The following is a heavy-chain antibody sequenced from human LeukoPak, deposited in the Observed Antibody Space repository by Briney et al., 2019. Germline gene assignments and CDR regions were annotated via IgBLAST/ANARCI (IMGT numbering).Heavy chain of an antibody. CDR1: GFDFSIYG. D-gene: IGHD1-26*01. V-gene: IGHV3-21*01. CDR3: ARDPGGSYPGGY. CDR2: NNSRGDYI. J-gene: IGHJ4*02. Sequence: GGSLRLSCAASGFDFSIYGMNWVRQAPGKGLEWVSSNNSRGDYIYYSDSLKGRFTISRDNARSSLYLQMSSLRAEDTAVYYCARDPGGSYPGGYWGQGTLVTVSS.